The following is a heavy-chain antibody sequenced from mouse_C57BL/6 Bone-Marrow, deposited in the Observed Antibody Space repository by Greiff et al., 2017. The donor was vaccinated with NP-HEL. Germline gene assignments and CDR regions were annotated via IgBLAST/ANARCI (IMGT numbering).Heavy chain of an antibody. CDR3: ARSLAGY. CDR2: INPYNGGT. V-gene: IGHV1-19*01. CDR1: GYTFTDYY. Sequence: EVKLQESGPVLVKPGASVKMSCKASGYTFTDYYMNWVKQSHGKSLEWIGVINPYNGGTSYNQKFKGKATLTVDKSSSTAYMELNSLTSEDSAVYYCARSLAGYWGQGTTLTVSS. D-gene: IGHD6-1*01. J-gene: IGHJ2*01.